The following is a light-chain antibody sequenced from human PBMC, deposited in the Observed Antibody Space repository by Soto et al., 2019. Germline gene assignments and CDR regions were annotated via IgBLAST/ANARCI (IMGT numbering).Light chain of an antibody. CDR1: QFISNS. CDR3: QQYGSSPS. Sequence: EIVMTQSPATLSVSPGERVTLSCRASQFISNSLAWYQQRPGQPPRLLISDTSNRATGIPARFSGSGSGTDFTLTISRLEPEDFTVCYCQQYGSSPSFGQGTRLEIK. CDR2: DTS. V-gene: IGKV3-20*01. J-gene: IGKJ5*01.